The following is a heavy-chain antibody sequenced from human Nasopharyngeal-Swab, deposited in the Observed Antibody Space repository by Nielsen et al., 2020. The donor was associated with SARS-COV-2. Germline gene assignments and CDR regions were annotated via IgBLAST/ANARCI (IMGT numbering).Heavy chain of an antibody. CDR1: GYTFTSYG. CDR2: ISAYNGNT. V-gene: IGHV1-18*04. J-gene: IGHJ6*03. Sequence: VQVSCKASGYTFTSYGISWVRQAPGQGLEWMGWISAYNGNTNYAQKLQGRVTMTTDTSTSTAYMELRSLRSDDTAVYYCARTSYDFWSGYWADYYYMDVWGKGTTVTVSS. D-gene: IGHD3-3*01. CDR3: ARTSYDFWSGYWADYYYMDV.